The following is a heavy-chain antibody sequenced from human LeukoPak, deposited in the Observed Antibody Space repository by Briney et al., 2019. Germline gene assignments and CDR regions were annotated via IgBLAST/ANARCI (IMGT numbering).Heavy chain of an antibody. CDR2: ISSSGSTI. CDR1: GFTFSDYY. J-gene: IGHJ4*02. D-gene: IGHD3-22*01. CDR3: ARDLDHYYDSSGYEDY. Sequence: GGSLRLSCAASGFTFSDYYMSWIRQAPGKGLEWVSYISSSGSTIYYADSVKGRFTISRDNAKNSLYLQMNSLRAEDTAVYYCARDLDHYYDSSGYEDYWGQGTLVTVSS. V-gene: IGHV3-11*04.